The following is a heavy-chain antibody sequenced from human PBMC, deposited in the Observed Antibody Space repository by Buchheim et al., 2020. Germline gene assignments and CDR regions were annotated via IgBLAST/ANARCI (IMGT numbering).Heavy chain of an antibody. V-gene: IGHV4-61*01. J-gene: IGHJ5*02. CDR3: ARAGTEWFDP. Sequence: QVQLQESGPGLVKPSETLSLTCTVSGGSVSSGSYYWSWIRQPPGKGLEWIGYIYYSGSTNYNPSLKSRVTISVDTSKNQFSLKLSSVTAADTAVYYCARAGTEWFDPWGQGTL. CDR2: IYYSGST. CDR1: GGSVSSGSYY. D-gene: IGHD1-1*01.